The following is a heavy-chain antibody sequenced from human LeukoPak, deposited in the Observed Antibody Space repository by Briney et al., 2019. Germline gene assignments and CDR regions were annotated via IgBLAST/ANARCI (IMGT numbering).Heavy chain of an antibody. V-gene: IGHV3-21*01. CDR1: GFTFSTYW. J-gene: IGHJ4*02. D-gene: IGHD2-2*01. CDR3: ARSVGDYSHWDFKYQLPDY. Sequence: GGSLRLSCAASGFTFSTYWMHWVRQAPGKGLEWVSAISGSGGSTYYADSVKGRFTISRDNAKNSLYLQVNSLRAEDTAIYYCARSVGDYSHWDFKYQLPDYWGQGILVTVSS. CDR2: ISGSGGST.